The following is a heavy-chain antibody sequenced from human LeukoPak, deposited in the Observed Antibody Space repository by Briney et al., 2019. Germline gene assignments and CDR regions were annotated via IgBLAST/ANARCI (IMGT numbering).Heavy chain of an antibody. J-gene: IGHJ4*02. CDR2: VISSSAYI. CDR3: ARVMTTVIKAFDY. D-gene: IGHD4-17*01. Sequence: PGGSLRLSCAASGFTFINYNMNWVRQAPGKVLEWVSSVISSSAYIYYADSVKGRFTISIDNAKNSLYLQMNSLRAEDTAVYYCARVMTTVIKAFDYWGQGTLVTVSS. CDR1: GFTFINYN. V-gene: IGHV3-21*01.